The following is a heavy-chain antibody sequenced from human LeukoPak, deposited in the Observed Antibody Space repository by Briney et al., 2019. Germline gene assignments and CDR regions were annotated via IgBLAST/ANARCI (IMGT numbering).Heavy chain of an antibody. V-gene: IGHV3-7*01. J-gene: IGHJ6*02. CDR3: ASLKEGSGWYGGAYYYYGMGV. CDR1: GFTFSSYW. D-gene: IGHD6-19*01. Sequence: PGGSLRLSCAASGFTFSSYWMSWVRQAPGKGLEWVANIKQDGSEKYYVDSVKGRFTISRDNAKNSLYLQMNSLRAEDTAVYYCASLKEGSGWYGGAYYYYGMGVWGQGTTLTVSS. CDR2: IKQDGSEK.